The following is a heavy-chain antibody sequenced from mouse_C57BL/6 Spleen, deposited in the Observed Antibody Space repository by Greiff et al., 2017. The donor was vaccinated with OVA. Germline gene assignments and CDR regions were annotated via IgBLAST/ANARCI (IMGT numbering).Heavy chain of an antibody. V-gene: IGHV1-55*01. D-gene: IGHD1-1*01. J-gene: IGHJ4*01. CDR2: IYPGSGST. CDR1: GYTFTSYW. Sequence: QVQLQQPGAELVKPGASVKMSCKASGYTFTSYWITWVKQRPGQGLEWIGDIYPGSGSTNYNEKFKGKATLTVDTSSSTAYMQLSSLTSENSAVYYCASGGLLDLSMDYWGQGTSVTVSS. CDR3: ASGGLLDLSMDY.